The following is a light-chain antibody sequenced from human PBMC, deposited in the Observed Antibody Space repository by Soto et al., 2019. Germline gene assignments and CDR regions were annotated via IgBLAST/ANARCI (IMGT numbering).Light chain of an antibody. CDR1: QSVSSD. CDR3: QQSNNWPLT. J-gene: IGKJ4*01. CDR2: DAS. Sequence: IVLTQSPATLSVSPGERATLSCRASQSVSSDVAWFQQSPGQAPRLLIYDASTRATGIPARFSGSGSGTEFTLTISSLQSEDFAIYYCQQSNNWPLTFGGGTKVEVK. V-gene: IGKV3-15*01.